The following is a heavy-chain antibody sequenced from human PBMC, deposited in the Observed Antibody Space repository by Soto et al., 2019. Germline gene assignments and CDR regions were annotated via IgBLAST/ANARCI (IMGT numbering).Heavy chain of an antibody. V-gene: IGHV5-51*01. CDR2: IYPGGSDT. J-gene: IGHJ6*02. CDR1: GYTFTNYW. CDR3: AASIFHYGKEV. Sequence: PGESLRNSCKGSGYTFTNYWIGWVRQMPGKGPEWMGIIYPGGSDTKYNPSFQGQVTISADKSITTTYLQWSSLKASDTAIYYCAASIFHYGKEVWSRRTTVLVYS.